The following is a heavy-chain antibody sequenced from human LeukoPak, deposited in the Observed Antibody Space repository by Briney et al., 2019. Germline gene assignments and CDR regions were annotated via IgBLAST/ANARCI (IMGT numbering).Heavy chain of an antibody. CDR2: ISSSSSYI. CDR3: ARDQAAYSSGWPTFDP. J-gene: IGHJ5*02. CDR1: GFTFSSYG. D-gene: IGHD6-19*01. Sequence: GGSLRLSCAASGFTFSSYGMHWVRQAPGKGLEWVSSISSSSSYIYYADSVKGRFTISRDNAKNSLYLQMNSLRAEDTAVYYCARDQAAYSSGWPTFDPWGQGTLVTVSS. V-gene: IGHV3-21*01.